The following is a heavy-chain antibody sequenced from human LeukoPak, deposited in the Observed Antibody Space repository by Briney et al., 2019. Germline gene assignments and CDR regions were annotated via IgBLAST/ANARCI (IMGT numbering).Heavy chain of an antibody. CDR2: IYYSGST. CDR1: GGSISSSSYY. Sequence: SETLSLTCTVSGGSISSSSYYWGWIRQPPGKGLEWIGSIYYSGSTYYNPSLKSRVTISVNTTKNQFSLKLSSVTAADTAVYYCARHDYDFWSGYANYFDYWGQGTLVTVSS. J-gene: IGHJ4*02. D-gene: IGHD3-3*01. CDR3: ARHDYDFWSGYANYFDY. V-gene: IGHV4-39*01.